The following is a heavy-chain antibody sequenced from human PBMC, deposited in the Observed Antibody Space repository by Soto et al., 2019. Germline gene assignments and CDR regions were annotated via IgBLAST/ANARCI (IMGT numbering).Heavy chain of an antibody. V-gene: IGHV3-30*03. D-gene: IGHD3-10*01. Sequence: QVQLVESGGGVVQPGRSLRLSCAASGFTFSSYGMHWVRQAPGKGLEWVAVISYDGSNKYYADSVKGRFTISRDNSKNTRYLQMTSLRAEDTAVYYCATPIPLVRGGDAFDIWGQGTMVTVSS. J-gene: IGHJ3*02. CDR3: ATPIPLVRGGDAFDI. CDR1: GFTFSSYG. CDR2: ISYDGSNK.